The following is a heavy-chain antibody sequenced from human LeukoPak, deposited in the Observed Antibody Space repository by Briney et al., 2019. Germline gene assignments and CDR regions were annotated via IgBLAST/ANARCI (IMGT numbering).Heavy chain of an antibody. CDR1: GASISTYY. V-gene: IGHV4-59*01. CDR2: VYYSGTT. Sequence: SETLSLTCTVSGASISTYYWSWIRQPPGKGLESIGYVYYSGTTNYNPSLKSRVTISVDPSKNQFSLKLSSVTAADTAVYYCAKGKGGMDVWGKGTTVTVSS. J-gene: IGHJ6*03. CDR3: AKGKGGMDV.